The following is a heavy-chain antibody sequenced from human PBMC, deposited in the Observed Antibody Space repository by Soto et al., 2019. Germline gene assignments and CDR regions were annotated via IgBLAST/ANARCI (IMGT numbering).Heavy chain of an antibody. CDR1: GYSFTDYH. J-gene: IGHJ6*04. D-gene: IGHD2-8*01. Sequence: ASVKVSCKASGYSFTDYHIHWVRQAPGQGLEWLGRINPKSGGTSTAQKFQGWVTMTTDTSISTASMELTRLTSDDTAIYYCARGDSTDCSNGVCSFFYNHDMDVWGEGTTVTVSS. V-gene: IGHV1-2*04. CDR3: ARGDSTDCSNGVCSFFYNHDMDV. CDR2: INPKSGGT.